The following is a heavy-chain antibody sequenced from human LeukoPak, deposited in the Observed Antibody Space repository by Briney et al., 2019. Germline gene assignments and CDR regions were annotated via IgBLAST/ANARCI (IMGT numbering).Heavy chain of an antibody. V-gene: IGHV3-30-3*01. CDR1: GFTFSSHA. Sequence: GGSLRLSCAASGFTFSSHAMHWVRQAPGKGLEWVAVISYDGSNKYYADSVKGRFTISRDNSKNTLYLQMNSLRAEDTAVYYCARDEYYYGSGSYGVGGGYWGQGTLVTVSS. J-gene: IGHJ4*02. D-gene: IGHD3-10*01. CDR2: ISYDGSNK. CDR3: ARDEYYYGSGSYGVGGGY.